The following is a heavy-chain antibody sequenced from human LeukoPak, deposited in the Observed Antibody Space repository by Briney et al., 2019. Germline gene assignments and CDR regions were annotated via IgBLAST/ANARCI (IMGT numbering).Heavy chain of an antibody. D-gene: IGHD2-2*01. J-gene: IGHJ4*02. V-gene: IGHV3-23*01. CDR2: ISGSGGST. Sequence: GGSLRLSCAASGFTFSSYAMSWVRQAPGKGLEWVSAISGSGGSTYYADSVKGRFTISRDNSKDTLYLQMNSLRAEDTAVYYCAKHSSSSTSCYAYWGQGTLVTVSS. CDR1: GFTFSSYA. CDR3: AKHSSSSTSCYAY.